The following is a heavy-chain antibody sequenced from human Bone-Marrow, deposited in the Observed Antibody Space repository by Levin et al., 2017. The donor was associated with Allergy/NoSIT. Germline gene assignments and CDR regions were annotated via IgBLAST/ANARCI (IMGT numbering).Heavy chain of an antibody. CDR1: GPNFSSYS. V-gene: IGHV3-21*01. CDR3: TRDYWSDY. J-gene: IGHJ4*02. CDR2: ISGSSTSYI. D-gene: IGHD2-8*02. Sequence: GESLKISCTASGPNFSSYSLNWVRQAPGKGLEWVSTISGSSTSYIHYADSVKGRFTISRDNTKNSLYLQMTSLRAEDTAVYYCTRDYWSDYWGQGTLVLVSS.